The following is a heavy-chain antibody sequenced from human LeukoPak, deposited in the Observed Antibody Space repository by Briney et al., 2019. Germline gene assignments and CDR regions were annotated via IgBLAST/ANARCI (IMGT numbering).Heavy chain of an antibody. CDR1: GGSFSGYY. CDR2: INYSGST. J-gene: IGHJ5*02. Sequence: SETLSLTCAVYGGSFSGYYWSWIRQPPGKGLEWIGEINYSGSTNYNPSLKSRVTISVDTSKNQFSLKLSSVTAADTAVYYCAKDPIRGIAAAGRRWFDPWGQGTLVTVSS. V-gene: IGHV4-34*01. D-gene: IGHD6-13*01. CDR3: AKDPIRGIAAAGRRWFDP.